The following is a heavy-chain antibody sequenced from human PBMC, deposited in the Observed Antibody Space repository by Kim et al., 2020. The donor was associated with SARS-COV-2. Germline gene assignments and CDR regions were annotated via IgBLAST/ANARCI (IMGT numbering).Heavy chain of an antibody. J-gene: IGHJ4*02. CDR2: RSKWYN. CDR3: ARNFDY. Sequence: RSKWYNNYAVSVKSRIPIHPDTSKNQFSLQLNSVTPKDTAVYYCARNFDYWGQGTLVTVSS. V-gene: IGHV6-1*01.